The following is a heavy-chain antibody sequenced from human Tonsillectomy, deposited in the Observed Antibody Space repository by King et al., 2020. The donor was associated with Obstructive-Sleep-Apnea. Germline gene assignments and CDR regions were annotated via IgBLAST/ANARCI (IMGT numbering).Heavy chain of an antibody. CDR1: GYTFTSDG. J-gene: IGHJ4*02. D-gene: IGHD6-13*01. CDR3: ASRGIAGLHFDY. CDR2: ISAYNGNT. V-gene: IGHV1-18*01. Sequence: QLVQSGAEVKKPGASVKVYCQASGYTFTSDGISWVRHAPVQVLEWMGWISAYNGNTNYAQKLQGRVTMTTDTSTRTAYMELRSLRSEDTAVYYCASRGIAGLHFDYWGQGTLVTVSS.